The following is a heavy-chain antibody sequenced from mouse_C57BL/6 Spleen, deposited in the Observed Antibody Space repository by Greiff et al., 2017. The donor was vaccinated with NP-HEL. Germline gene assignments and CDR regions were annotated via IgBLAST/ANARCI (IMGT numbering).Heavy chain of an antibody. V-gene: IGHV1-61*01. CDR1: GYTFTSYW. J-gene: IGHJ1*03. D-gene: IGHD1-1*01. Sequence: QVQLQQPGAELVRPGSSVKLSCKASGYTFTSYWMDWVKQRPGQGLEWIGNIYPSDSETHYNQKFKDKATLTVDTSSSTAYMQLSSLTSEDSAVYYCARRDYYGSSYDWCFDVWGTGTTVTVSS. CDR3: ARRDYYGSSYDWCFDV. CDR2: IYPSDSET.